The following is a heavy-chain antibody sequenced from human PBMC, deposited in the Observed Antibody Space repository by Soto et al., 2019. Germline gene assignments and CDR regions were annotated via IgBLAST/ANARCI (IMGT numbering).Heavy chain of an antibody. CDR2: INPSGGSA. D-gene: IGHD2-2*01. CDR1: GYSFISHY. Sequence: QVQLVQSGAEVTRPGASVKVSCKASGYSFISHYIHWVRQAPGQGLEWMGFINPSGGSATLAQKFQGRVTMTRDTSTNTVYMELSSLRSEDAAVYYCARDYLSSKLSLSYFDFWGQGTLVTVSS. J-gene: IGHJ4*02. V-gene: IGHV1-46*01. CDR3: ARDYLSSKLSLSYFDF.